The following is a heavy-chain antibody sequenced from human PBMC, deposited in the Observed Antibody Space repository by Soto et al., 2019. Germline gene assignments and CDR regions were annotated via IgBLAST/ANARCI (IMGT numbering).Heavy chain of an antibody. CDR2: INSDGSST. J-gene: IGHJ4*02. Sequence: GGSLRLSCAASGFTFSSYWMHWVRQAPGKGLVWVSRINSDGSSTSYADSVKGRFTISRDNAKNTPYLQMNSLRAEDTAVYYCAVAVAGPTAIGYWGQGTLVTVPS. D-gene: IGHD6-19*01. CDR1: GFTFSSYW. V-gene: IGHV3-74*01. CDR3: AVAVAGPTAIGY.